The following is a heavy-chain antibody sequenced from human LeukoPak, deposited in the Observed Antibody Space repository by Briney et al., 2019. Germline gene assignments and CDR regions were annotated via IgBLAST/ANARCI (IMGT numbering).Heavy chain of an antibody. CDR3: ARDGQYFDWFLDY. Sequence: GGSLRLSCAASGFTFSSYWMTWVRQAPGKGLEWVANINQDGSQKYYVDSVKGRLTISRDNAKNSLYLQMNSLRAEDTAVYYCARDGQYFDWFLDYWGQGTLVTVSS. CDR2: INQDGSQK. V-gene: IGHV3-7*04. D-gene: IGHD3-9*01. J-gene: IGHJ4*02. CDR1: GFTFSSYW.